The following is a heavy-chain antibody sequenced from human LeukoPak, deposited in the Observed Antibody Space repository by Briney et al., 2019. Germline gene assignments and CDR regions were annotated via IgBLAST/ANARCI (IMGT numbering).Heavy chain of an antibody. CDR3: ARTRPRPLYYDILTGYRPDAFDI. D-gene: IGHD3-9*01. CDR1: GYTFTSYG. CDR2: ISAYNGDT. V-gene: IGHV1-18*01. Sequence: ASVKVSCKASGYTFTSYGISWVRQAPGQGLEWMGWISAYNGDTHYAQKLQGRVTMTTDSSTSTAYMELRSLRSDDTAVYYCARTRPRPLYYDILTGYRPDAFDIWGQGTMVTVSS. J-gene: IGHJ3*02.